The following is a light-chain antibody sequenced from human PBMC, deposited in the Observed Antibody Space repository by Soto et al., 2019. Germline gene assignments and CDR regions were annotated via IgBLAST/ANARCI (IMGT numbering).Light chain of an antibody. J-gene: IGLJ3*02. CDR3: CSYAGSYTWV. Sequence: QSVLTQPRSVSGSPGQSVTISCTGTLSDVGGYNYVSWYQQHPGKAPKVMIYDVTNRPSGVPDRFSGSKSGNTASLTISGLQAEDEADYYCCSYAGSYTWVFGGGTKVTVL. CDR1: LSDVGGYNY. CDR2: DVT. V-gene: IGLV2-11*01.